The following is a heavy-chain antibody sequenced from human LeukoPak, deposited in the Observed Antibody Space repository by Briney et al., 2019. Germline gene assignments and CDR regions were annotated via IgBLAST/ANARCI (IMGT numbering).Heavy chain of an antibody. CDR1: GFTVSSNY. D-gene: IGHD3-3*01. CDR2: ISSSSSYI. CDR3: ARDHLGAHYDFWSGSLGAFDI. J-gene: IGHJ3*02. V-gene: IGHV3-21*01. Sequence: GGSLRLSCAASGFTVSSNYMSWVRQAPGKGLEWVSSISSSSSYIYYADSVKGRFTISRDNAKNSLYLQMNSLRAEDTAVYYCARDHLGAHYDFWSGSLGAFDIWGQGTMVTVSS.